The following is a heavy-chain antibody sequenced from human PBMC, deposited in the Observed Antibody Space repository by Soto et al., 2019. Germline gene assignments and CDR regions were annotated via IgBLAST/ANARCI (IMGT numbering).Heavy chain of an antibody. J-gene: IGHJ4*02. CDR2: ISAYNGNT. CDR1: GYTFTSYG. D-gene: IGHD1-26*01. CDR3: ARDAAVGLFDY. V-gene: IGHV1-18*01. Sequence: QVQLVQSGAEVKKPRASVKVSCKASGYTFTSYGISWVRQAPGQGLEWMGWISAYNGNTNYAQKLQGRVTMNTDTATSTADMELRSLRSDDTAVYYCARDAAVGLFDYWGQGTLVTVSS.